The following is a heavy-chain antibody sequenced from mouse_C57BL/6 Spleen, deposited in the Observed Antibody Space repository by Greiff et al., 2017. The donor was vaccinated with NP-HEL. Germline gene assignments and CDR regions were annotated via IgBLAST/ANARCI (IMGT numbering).Heavy chain of an antibody. CDR1: GYTFTDYE. CDR2: IDPETGGT. CDR3: TSMVRGY. J-gene: IGHJ2*01. Sequence: VQLQESGAELVRPGASVTLSCKASGYTFTDYEMHWVKQTPVHGLEWIGAIDPETGGTAYNQKFKGKAILTADKSSSTAYMELRSLTSEDSAVYYCTSMVRGYWGQGTTLTVSS. D-gene: IGHD2-2*01. V-gene: IGHV1-15*01.